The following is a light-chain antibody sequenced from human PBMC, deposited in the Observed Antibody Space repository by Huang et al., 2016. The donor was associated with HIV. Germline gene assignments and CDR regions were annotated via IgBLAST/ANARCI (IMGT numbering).Light chain of an antibody. CDR1: QNINRY. Sequence: DIQITQSPSSLSASVGERVIITCRASQNINRYLNWYQQQPGKAPKLLISGASKLQSGVPSSFSGSGSETHFTLAISSLQPEDSATYYCQQSAVTPRTFGQGTKLEI. V-gene: IGKV1-39*01. J-gene: IGKJ2*01. CDR2: GAS. CDR3: QQSAVTPRT.